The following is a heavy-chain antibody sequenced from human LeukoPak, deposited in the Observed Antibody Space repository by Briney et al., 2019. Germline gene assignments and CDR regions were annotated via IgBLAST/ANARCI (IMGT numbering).Heavy chain of an antibody. D-gene: IGHD3-10*01. Sequence: PGGSLRLSCKGSGYSFTSYWIGWVRQMPGKGLEWMGIIYPGDSDTRYSPSFQGQVTISADKSISTAYLQWSSLKASDTAMYYCARVEMVRGVIITFDYWGQGTLVTVSS. V-gene: IGHV5-51*01. CDR3: ARVEMVRGVIITFDY. CDR1: GYSFTSYW. CDR2: IYPGDSDT. J-gene: IGHJ4*02.